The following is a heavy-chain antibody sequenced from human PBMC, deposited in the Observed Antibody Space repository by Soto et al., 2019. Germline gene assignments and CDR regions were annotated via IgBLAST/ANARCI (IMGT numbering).Heavy chain of an antibody. CDR3: AKDAPGSGWLSDY. J-gene: IGHJ4*02. CDR1: GFTFRMYA. Sequence: VQLLESGGGVTQPGGSLRLSCAASGFTFRMYAMSWVRQAPGKGLEWVSTISGNGGTSYADFVRGRFTISRDNSKNTLYLQMNSLRAKDTATYYCAKDAPGSGWLSDYWGQGTRVTVS. D-gene: IGHD3-22*01. V-gene: IGHV3-23*01. CDR2: ISGNGGT.